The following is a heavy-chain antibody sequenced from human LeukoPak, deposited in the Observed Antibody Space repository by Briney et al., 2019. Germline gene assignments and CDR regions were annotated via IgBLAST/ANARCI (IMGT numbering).Heavy chain of an antibody. V-gene: IGHV4-59*08. CDR1: GGSISSYY. D-gene: IGHD2-21*02. Sequence: SETLSLTCTVSGGSISSYYWSWIRQPPGKGLEWIGYIYYSGSTNYNPSLKSRVTISVDTSKNQFSLKLTSVTAADTAVYYCARVPGSSCGGDCYFDYWGQGTQVTVSS. CDR3: ARVPGSSCGGDCYFDY. CDR2: IYYSGST. J-gene: IGHJ4*02.